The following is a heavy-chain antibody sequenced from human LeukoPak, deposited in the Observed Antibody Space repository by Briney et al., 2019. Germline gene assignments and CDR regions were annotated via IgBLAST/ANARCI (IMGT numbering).Heavy chain of an antibody. V-gene: IGHV1-46*01. Sequence: PWASVKVSCTASGYTFTSYYIHWVRQAPGQGLEWMGIINPSGGSTSYAQEFQGRVTMTRDTSTSTVYMELSSLRSEGTAVYYCARIVANGLDAFDIWGQGTMVTVSS. D-gene: IGHD5-12*01. CDR1: GYTFTSYY. CDR3: ARIVANGLDAFDI. CDR2: INPSGGST. J-gene: IGHJ3*02.